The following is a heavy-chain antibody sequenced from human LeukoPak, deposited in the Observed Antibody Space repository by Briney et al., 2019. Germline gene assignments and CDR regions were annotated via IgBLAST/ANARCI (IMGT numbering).Heavy chain of an antibody. CDR2: FYYSGST. J-gene: IGHJ4*02. CDR3: ARGTVAGLFDY. Sequence: PSETLSLTCTVSGGSISSGGYYWSWIRQHPGQGLEWIGYFYYSGSTYYNPSLKSRVTISVDTSKNQFSLKLSSVTATDTAVYYCARGTVAGLFDYWGQGTLVTVSS. V-gene: IGHV4-31*03. D-gene: IGHD6-19*01. CDR1: GGSISSGGYY.